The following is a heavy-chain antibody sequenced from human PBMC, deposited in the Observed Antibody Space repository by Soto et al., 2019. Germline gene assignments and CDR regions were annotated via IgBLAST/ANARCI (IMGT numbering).Heavy chain of an antibody. CDR3: ANWNYPQSD. V-gene: IGHV3-30*18. J-gene: IGHJ4*02. CDR1: GFTFNTYG. D-gene: IGHD1-7*01. Sequence: QVQLVESGGGVVQPGKSLRLSCAASGFTFNTYGMHWVRQAPGKGPEWVAVISNDGSNKYYADSVKGRFTISRDNSKTTLYLQMNSLIAEDTVVYYCANWNYPQSDWGQGTLVTVSS. CDR2: ISNDGSNK.